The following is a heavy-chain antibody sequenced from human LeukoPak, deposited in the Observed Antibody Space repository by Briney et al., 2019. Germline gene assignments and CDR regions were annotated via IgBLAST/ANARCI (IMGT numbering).Heavy chain of an antibody. J-gene: IGHJ4*02. CDR1: GGTFSSYA. Sequence: ASLKVSCKASGGTFSSYAISWVRQAPGQGLEWMGGIIPIFGTANYAQKFQGRVTITTDESTSTAYMELSSLRSEDTAVYYCARVGQQLTYDYWGQGTLVTVSS. V-gene: IGHV1-69*05. CDR2: IIPIFGTA. D-gene: IGHD6-13*01. CDR3: ARVGQQLTYDY.